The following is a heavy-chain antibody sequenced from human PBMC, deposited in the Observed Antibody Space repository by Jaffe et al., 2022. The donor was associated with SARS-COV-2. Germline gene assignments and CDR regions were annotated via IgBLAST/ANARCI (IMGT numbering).Heavy chain of an antibody. CDR2: INPSAGGGT. Sequence: QVQLVQSGAEVKKPGASVKVSCKTSGYTVTNYFVHWVRQAPGQGLEWMGVINPSAGGGTSYAQRFQGRVAMTKDTSTSTVFMELSSLTSEDTGVYYCARGGSVGGGWSFGGYWGQGTLVTVSS. CDR3: ARGGSVGGGWSFGGY. V-gene: IGHV1-46*01. CDR1: GYTVTNYF. J-gene: IGHJ4*02. D-gene: IGHD3-16*01.